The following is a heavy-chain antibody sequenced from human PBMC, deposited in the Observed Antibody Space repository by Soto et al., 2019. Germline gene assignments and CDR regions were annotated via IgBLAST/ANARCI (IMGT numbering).Heavy chain of an antibody. CDR1: GYTFTSYG. CDR3: AMGDYVGDYYYGMDV. V-gene: IGHV1-18*01. CDR2: IGAYNGNT. D-gene: IGHD3-16*01. Sequence: ASVKVSCKASGYTFTSYGISWVRQAPGQGLEWMGWIGAYNGNTNYAQKLQGRVTMTTDTSTSTAYMELRSLRSDDTAVYYCAMGDYVGDYYYGMDVWGQGTTVTVSS. J-gene: IGHJ6*02.